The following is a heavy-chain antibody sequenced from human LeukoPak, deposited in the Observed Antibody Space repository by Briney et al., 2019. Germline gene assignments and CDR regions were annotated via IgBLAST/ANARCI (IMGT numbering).Heavy chain of an antibody. J-gene: IGHJ4*02. CDR1: GGSISSYY. D-gene: IGHD6-13*01. CDR2: IYYSGST. CDR3: ARGVAAAGTFYFDY. V-gene: IGHV4-59*01. Sequence: PSETLSLTCTVSGGSISSYYWSWIRQPPGKGLEWIGYIYYSGSTNYNPSLKSRVTISVDTSKNQFSLKLSSVTAADTAVYYCARGVAAAGTFYFDYWGQGTLFTVSS.